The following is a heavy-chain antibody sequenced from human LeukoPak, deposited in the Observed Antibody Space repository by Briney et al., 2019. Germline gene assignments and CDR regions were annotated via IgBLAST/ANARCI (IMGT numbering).Heavy chain of an antibody. CDR3: ATSGEVRAVAGIFDY. Sequence: ASVKVSCKASGYTFTGYYMHWLRQAPGQGLEWMGWINPNSGGTNYAQKFQGRVTMTRDTSISTAYMELSRLRSDDTAVYYCATSGEVRAVAGIFDYWGQGTLVTVSS. CDR2: INPNSGGT. CDR1: GYTFTGYY. J-gene: IGHJ4*02. D-gene: IGHD6-19*01. V-gene: IGHV1-2*02.